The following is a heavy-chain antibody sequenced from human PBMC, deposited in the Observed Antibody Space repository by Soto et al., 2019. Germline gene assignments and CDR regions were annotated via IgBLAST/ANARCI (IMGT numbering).Heavy chain of an antibody. V-gene: IGHV3-23*01. CDR2: ISGSGGST. CDR1: GFTCSSYV. J-gene: IGHJ4*02. Sequence: GGSLRLSCAASGFTCSSYVMSLDRQAPGKGLEWVSGISGSGGSTYYADSVKGRFTISRDNFKNTLFLHMNSLRAEDTAVYYCASPGNPLDYWGQGTLVTVSS. CDR3: ASPGNPLDY. D-gene: IGHD1-1*01.